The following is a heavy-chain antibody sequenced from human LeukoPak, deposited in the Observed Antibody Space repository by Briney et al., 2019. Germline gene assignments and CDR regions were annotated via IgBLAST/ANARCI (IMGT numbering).Heavy chain of an antibody. J-gene: IGHJ4*02. CDR3: ARTGPYSDVYYLDY. V-gene: IGHV1-2*02. CDR1: GYTFTGYY. CDR2: INPNSGGT. D-gene: IGHD4-17*01. Sequence: ASVKVSCKASGYTFTGYYMHWVRQAPGQGLEWMGWINPNSGGTNYAQKLQGRVTMTTDRSTSTAYMDLMSLRPDDTAVYYCARTGPYSDVYYLDYWGQGTLVTVSS.